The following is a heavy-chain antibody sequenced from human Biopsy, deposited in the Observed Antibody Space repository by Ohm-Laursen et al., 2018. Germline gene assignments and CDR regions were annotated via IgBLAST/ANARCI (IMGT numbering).Heavy chain of an antibody. CDR3: ARGSNEYGGLYFPH. Sequence: SETLSLTCTVSGGSFTGHYWSWIRQPPGKGLEWIGHISYTGYTSYNASLKSRVTISLDTSREHFSLRLTSLAAADTAVYYCARGSNEYGGLYFPHWGQGTLVTVSS. V-gene: IGHV4-59*11. CDR2: ISYTGYT. D-gene: IGHD4-23*01. CDR1: GGSFTGHY. J-gene: IGHJ1*01.